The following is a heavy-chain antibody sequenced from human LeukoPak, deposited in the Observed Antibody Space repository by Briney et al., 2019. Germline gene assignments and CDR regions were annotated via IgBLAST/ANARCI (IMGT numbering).Heavy chain of an antibody. V-gene: IGHV3-7*01. D-gene: IGHD1-14*01. CDR1: GFSFSSHW. CDR3: ARSNHGPDY. J-gene: IGHJ4*02. CDR2: INTDGSEK. Sequence: GRSLRLSCSASGFSFSSHWMNWVRHTTGKGLEWVAIINTDGSEKNYVDSVRGRFTISRDNAKNSLYLQMNSLRAEDTAVYYCARSNHGPDYWGQGTLVTVS.